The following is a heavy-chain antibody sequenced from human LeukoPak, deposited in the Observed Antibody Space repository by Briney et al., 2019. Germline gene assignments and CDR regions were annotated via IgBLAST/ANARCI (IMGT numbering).Heavy chain of an antibody. CDR3: ARASGFYGGNFDY. J-gene: IGHJ4*02. D-gene: IGHD4-23*01. CDR2: INHSGST. CDR1: GGSFSGYY. Sequence: SETLSLTCSVYGGSFSGYYWSWIRQPPGKGLEWIGEINHSGSTNYNPSLKSRVTISVDTSKNQFSLKLSSVTAADTAVYYCARASGFYGGNFDYWGQGTLVTVSS. V-gene: IGHV4-34*01.